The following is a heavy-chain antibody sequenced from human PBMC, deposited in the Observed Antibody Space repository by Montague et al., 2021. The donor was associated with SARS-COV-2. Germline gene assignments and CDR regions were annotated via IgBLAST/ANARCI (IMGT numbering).Heavy chain of an antibody. Sequence: SETPSLTCAVYGGSFSGYYWSWIRQPPGKGLEWIGEINHSGSTNYNPSLKSRVTISVDTSKNQFSLKLSSVTAANTAVYYCVRVRYYGSGTPLCVDVWGQGTTITVSS. D-gene: IGHD3-10*01. J-gene: IGHJ6*02. CDR2: INHSGST. CDR1: GGSFSGYY. CDR3: VRVRYYGSGTPLCVDV. V-gene: IGHV4-34*01.